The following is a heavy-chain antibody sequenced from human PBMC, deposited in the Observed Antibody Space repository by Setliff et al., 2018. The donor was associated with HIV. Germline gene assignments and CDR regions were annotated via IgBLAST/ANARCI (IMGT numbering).Heavy chain of an antibody. D-gene: IGHD3-16*02. Sequence: SETLSLTCAVYGGSFSGHYWSWIRQPPGKGLEWIGEINHSGNTYYNLSLKSRVTISVDTSKNQFSLKLSSVTAADTAVYYCARDSGPYYDYIWGTYRPIYFQHWGRGTLVTVSS. J-gene: IGHJ1*01. CDR3: ARDSGPYYDYIWGTYRPIYFQH. CDR2: INHSGNT. CDR1: GGSFSGHY. V-gene: IGHV4-34*09.